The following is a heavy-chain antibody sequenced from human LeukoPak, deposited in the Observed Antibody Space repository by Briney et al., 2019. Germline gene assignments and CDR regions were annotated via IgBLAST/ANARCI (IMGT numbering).Heavy chain of an antibody. CDR2: INPSGGST. CDR1: GYTFTSYY. V-gene: IGHV1-46*01. CDR3: ARDFRPYYYDSSGYSCAFDI. Sequence: GASVKVSCKASGYTFTSYYMHWVRQAPGQGLEWMGIINPSGGSTSYAQKLQGRVTMTTDTSTSTAYMELRSLRSDDTAVYYCARDFRPYYYDSSGYSCAFDIWGQGTMVTVSS. D-gene: IGHD3-22*01. J-gene: IGHJ3*02.